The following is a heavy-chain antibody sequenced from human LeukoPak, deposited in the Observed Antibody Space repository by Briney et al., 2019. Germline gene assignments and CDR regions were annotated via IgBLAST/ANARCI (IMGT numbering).Heavy chain of an antibody. V-gene: IGHV5-51*01. J-gene: IGHJ4*02. CDR2: IYPGDSDT. Sequence: GESLKISCKGSGYTFTNYWIGWVRQMPGKGLEWMGIIYPGDSDTRYSPSFQGQVTISADKSISTAYLQWSSLKASDTAMYYCARLGYTTVSSGPGDYWGQGTLVTVSS. CDR1: GYTFTNYW. CDR3: ARLGYTTVSSGPGDY. D-gene: IGHD4-17*01.